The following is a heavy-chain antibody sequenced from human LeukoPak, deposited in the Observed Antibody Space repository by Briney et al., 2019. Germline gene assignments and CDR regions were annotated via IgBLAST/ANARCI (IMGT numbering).Heavy chain of an antibody. CDR2: IRSKAYGGTT. J-gene: IGHJ4*02. D-gene: IGHD6-13*01. V-gene: IGHV3-49*04. CDR3: TRSIPGIATDGY. Sequence: GGSLRLSCAASGFTFSSYAMSWVRQAPGKGLEWVGFIRSKAYGGTTEYAASVKGRFTISRDDSKSIAYLQMNSLKTEDTAMYYCTRSIPGIATDGYWGQGTLVTVSP. CDR1: GFTFSSYA.